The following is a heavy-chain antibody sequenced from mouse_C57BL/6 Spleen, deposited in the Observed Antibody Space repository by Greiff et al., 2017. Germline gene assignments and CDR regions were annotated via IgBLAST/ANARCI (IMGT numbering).Heavy chain of an antibody. CDR2: ISYDGSN. Sequence: EVKLQASGPGLVKPSQSLSLTCSVTGYSITSGYYWNWIRQFPGNKLEWMGYISYDGSNNYNPSLKNRISITRDTSKNQFFLKLNSVTTEDTATYYCAPIYYGNLFAYWGQGTLVTVSA. CDR1: GYSITSGYY. V-gene: IGHV3-6*01. J-gene: IGHJ3*01. CDR3: APIYYGNLFAY. D-gene: IGHD2-1*01.